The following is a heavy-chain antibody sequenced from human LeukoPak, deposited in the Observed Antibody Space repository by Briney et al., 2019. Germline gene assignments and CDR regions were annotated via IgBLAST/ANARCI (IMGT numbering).Heavy chain of an antibody. Sequence: PSQTLSLTCTVSGGSISSGGYYWSWIRQPPGKGLEWIGYIYHSGSTYYNPSLKSRVTISVDRSKNQFSLKLSSVTAADTAVYYCARVPLGYCSSTSCPHSYGTGLFDCWGQGTLVTVSS. D-gene: IGHD2-2*01. J-gene: IGHJ4*02. V-gene: IGHV4-30-2*01. CDR2: IYHSGST. CDR3: ARVPLGYCSSTSCPHSYGTGLFDC. CDR1: GGSISSGGYY.